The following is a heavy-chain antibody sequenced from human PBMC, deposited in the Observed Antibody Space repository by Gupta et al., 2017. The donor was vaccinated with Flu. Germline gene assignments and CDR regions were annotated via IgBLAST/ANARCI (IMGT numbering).Heavy chain of an antibody. CDR3: AKGGRYPTSPDY. Sequence: DVQLVVSGVGFIKPGGSLVLSCAASGFTFSTYVINWVRQAPGKGLEWVSSINYNSVNAYYADSVKGRFTISRDNSKNTLFLQMSNLRAEDTAVYYCAKGGRYPTSPDYWGQGTLVTVSS. J-gene: IGHJ4*02. CDR1: GFTFSTYV. D-gene: IGHD1-26*01. V-gene: IGHV3-23*04. CDR2: INYNSVNA.